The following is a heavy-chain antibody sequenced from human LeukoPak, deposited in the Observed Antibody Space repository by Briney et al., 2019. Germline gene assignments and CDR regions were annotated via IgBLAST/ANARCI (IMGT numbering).Heavy chain of an antibody. CDR1: GGSISSSSYY. Sequence: SETLSLTCTVSGGSISSSSYYWGWIRQPPGKGLEWIGSIYYSGSTYYNPPLKSRVTISVDTSKNQFSLKLSSVTAADTAVYYCARLQMRIFGSDGWFDPWGQGTLVTVSS. CDR2: IYYSGST. J-gene: IGHJ5*02. V-gene: IGHV4-39*01. CDR3: ARLQMRIFGSDGWFDP. D-gene: IGHD3-3*01.